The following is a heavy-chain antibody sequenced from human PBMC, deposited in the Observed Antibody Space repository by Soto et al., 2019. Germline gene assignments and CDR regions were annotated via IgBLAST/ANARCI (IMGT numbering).Heavy chain of an antibody. CDR3: AHTCSGGSCYLSWGWFDP. CDR1: GFSLSTSGVG. J-gene: IGHJ5*02. CDR2: IYWDDDK. V-gene: IGHV2-5*02. D-gene: IGHD2-15*01. Sequence: QITLKESGPTLVKPTQTLTLTCTFSGFSLSTSGVGVGWIRQPPGKALEWLALIYWDDDKRYSPSLKSRLTITKDTSKNQVVLTMTNMDPVDTATYYCAHTCSGGSCYLSWGWFDPWGQGTLVTVSS.